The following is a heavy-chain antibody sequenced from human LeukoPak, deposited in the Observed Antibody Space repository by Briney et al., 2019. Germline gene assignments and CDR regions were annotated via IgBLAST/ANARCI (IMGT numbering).Heavy chain of an antibody. J-gene: IGHJ4*02. D-gene: IGHD6-6*01. CDR2: IYTSGST. Sequence: SETLSLTCTVSGVSISSYYWSWIRQPPGKGLEWVGYIYTSGSTNYNPSLKSRVTISVDTSKNQFSLKLSSVTAADTAVYYCARHKFSSSFDYWGQGTLVTVSS. V-gene: IGHV4-4*09. CDR3: ARHKFSSSFDY. CDR1: GVSISSYY.